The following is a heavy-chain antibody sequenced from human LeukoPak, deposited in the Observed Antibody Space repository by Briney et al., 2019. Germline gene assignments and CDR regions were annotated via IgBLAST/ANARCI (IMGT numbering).Heavy chain of an antibody. Sequence: GSLRLSCAASGFTFSSYGMHWVRQAPGKGLEWVAFIRYDGSNKYYADSVKGRFTISRDNSKNTLYLQMNSLRAEDTAVYYCAKDYSKTSYYGSGTYYRPNWFDPWGQGTLVTVSS. CDR2: IRYDGSNK. V-gene: IGHV3-30*02. CDR1: GFTFSSYG. D-gene: IGHD3-10*01. CDR3: AKDYSKTSYYGSGTYYRPNWFDP. J-gene: IGHJ5*02.